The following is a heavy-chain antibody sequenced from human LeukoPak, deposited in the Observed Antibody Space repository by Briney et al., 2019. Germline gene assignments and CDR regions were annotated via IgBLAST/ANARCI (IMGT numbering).Heavy chain of an antibody. V-gene: IGHV3-20*01. D-gene: IGHD1-26*01. CDR1: GFTFDDYG. J-gene: IGHJ3*02. Sequence: GGSLRLSCAASGFTFDDYGMSWVRQAPGKGLEWVSGINWNGGSTGYADSVKGRFTISRDNAKNSLYLQMNSLRAEDTALYHCARGVGATGVNAFDIWGQGTTVTVSS. CDR3: ARGVGATGVNAFDI. CDR2: INWNGGST.